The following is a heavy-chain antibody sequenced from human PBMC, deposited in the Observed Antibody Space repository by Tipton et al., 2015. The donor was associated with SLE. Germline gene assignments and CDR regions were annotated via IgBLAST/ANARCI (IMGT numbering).Heavy chain of an antibody. CDR2: IYHSGSI. V-gene: IGHV4-30-2*01. CDR3: ATSPYYYDRSGFYYLNWFDP. D-gene: IGHD3-22*01. J-gene: IGHJ5*02. CDR1: GESISSGANS. Sequence: LRLSCAVSGESISSGANSWSWIRQPPGKGLEWIGYIYHSGSIFYNPSLKSRVTISLDRSKNQFSLRLSSVTAADTAVYYCATSPYYYDRSGFYYLNWFDPWGQGTLVTVSS.